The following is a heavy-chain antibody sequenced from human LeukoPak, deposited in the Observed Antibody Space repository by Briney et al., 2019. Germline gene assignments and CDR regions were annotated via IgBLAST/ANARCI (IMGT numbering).Heavy chain of an antibody. V-gene: IGHV4-39*07. Sequence: PSETLSLTCTVSGGSISNASYYWGWIRQPPGKGLEWIGEINHSGSTNYNPSLKSRVTISVDTSKNQFSLKLSSVTAADTAVYYCARDDTMVRGRIRWFDPWGQGTLVTVSS. CDR1: GGSISNASYY. CDR2: INHSGST. CDR3: ARDDTMVRGRIRWFDP. J-gene: IGHJ5*02. D-gene: IGHD3-10*01.